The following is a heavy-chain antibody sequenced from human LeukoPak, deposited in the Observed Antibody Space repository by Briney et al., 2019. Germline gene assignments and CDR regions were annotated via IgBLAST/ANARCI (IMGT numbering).Heavy chain of an antibody. CDR1: GGSCSGYY. Sequence: SETLSLTCAVYGGSCSGYYWSWIRQPPGKGLEWIGEINHSGSTNYNPSLKSRVTISVDTSKNQFSLKLSSVTAADTAVYYCARGRDGYNYVYYYYYMDVWGKGTTVTVSS. J-gene: IGHJ6*03. V-gene: IGHV4-34*01. CDR3: ARGRDGYNYVYYYYYMDV. CDR2: INHSGST. D-gene: IGHD5-24*01.